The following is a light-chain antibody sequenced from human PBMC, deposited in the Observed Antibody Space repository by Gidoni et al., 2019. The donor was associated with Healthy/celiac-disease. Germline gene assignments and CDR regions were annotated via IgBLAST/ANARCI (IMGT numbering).Light chain of an antibody. CDR3: QQYDNLPVT. CDR1: QDISNY. CDR2: DAS. V-gene: IGKV1-33*01. J-gene: IGKJ3*01. Sequence: DIQMTQSPSSLSASVGDRVTITCQASQDISNYLNWYQQKPGKAPKLLIYDASNLKTGVPARFSGSGSGTDFTFTISSLQPEDIATYYCQQYDNLPVTFXPXTKVDIK.